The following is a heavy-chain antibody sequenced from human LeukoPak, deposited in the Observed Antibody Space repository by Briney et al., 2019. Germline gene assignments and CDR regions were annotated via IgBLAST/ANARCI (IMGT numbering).Heavy chain of an antibody. CDR1: GGSISSGDYY. D-gene: IGHD2-8*01. CDR3: ARTKPESPFDY. Sequence: SETLSLTCTVSGGSISSGDYYWSWIRQPPGKGLEWIGYIYYSGSTYYNPSLKSRVTISVDTSKNQFSLKLSSVTAADTAVYYCARTKPESPFDYWGQGTLVTVSS. J-gene: IGHJ4*02. V-gene: IGHV4-30-4*02. CDR2: IYYSGST.